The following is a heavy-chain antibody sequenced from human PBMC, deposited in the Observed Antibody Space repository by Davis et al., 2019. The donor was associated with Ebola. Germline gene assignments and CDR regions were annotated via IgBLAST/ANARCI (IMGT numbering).Heavy chain of an antibody. CDR2: INHSGTT. D-gene: IGHD2-8*01. CDR3: ARGLRTGYCTNGVCYNIAYYFDY. J-gene: IGHJ4*02. V-gene: IGHV4-4*02. Sequence: SETLSLTCAVSGGSISSSNWWSWVRQPPGKGLEWIGEINHSGTTNYNPSFKSRVTISVDTSKNQFSLKLSSVTAADTAVYYCARGLRTGYCTNGVCYNIAYYFDYWGQGTLVTVSS. CDR1: GGSISSSNW.